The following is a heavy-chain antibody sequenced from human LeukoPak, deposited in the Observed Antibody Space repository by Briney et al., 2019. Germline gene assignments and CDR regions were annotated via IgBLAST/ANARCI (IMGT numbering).Heavy chain of an antibody. V-gene: IGHV4-61*01. CDR1: GGSVSSGSYY. D-gene: IGHD1-26*01. CDR3: ARDRVLGATVYYFDY. Sequence: SETLSLTCTVSGGSVSSGSYYWSWIRQPPGKGLEWIGYIYYSGSTNYNPSLKSRVTISVDTSKNQFSLKPSSVTAADTAVYYCARDRVLGATVYYFDYWGQGTLVTVSS. J-gene: IGHJ4*02. CDR2: IYYSGST.